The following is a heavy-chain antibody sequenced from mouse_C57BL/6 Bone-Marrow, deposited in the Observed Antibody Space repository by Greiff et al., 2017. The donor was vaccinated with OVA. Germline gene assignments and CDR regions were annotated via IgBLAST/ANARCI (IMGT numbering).Heavy chain of an antibody. CDR3: ESGYYDSSYGYFDY. D-gene: IGHD1-1*01. CDR1: GYTFTDYY. CDR2: IYPGTGHT. V-gene: IGHV1-76*01. Sequence: VQLQQPWAALVRPGASVKLSCKASGYTFTDYYINWVKQRPGQGLDWFARIYPGTGHTYYNEKFKVKATLTAEKSSCTAYMQLSSLTSEDSSVYFCESGYYDSSYGYFDYWGQGTTLTVSS. J-gene: IGHJ2*01.